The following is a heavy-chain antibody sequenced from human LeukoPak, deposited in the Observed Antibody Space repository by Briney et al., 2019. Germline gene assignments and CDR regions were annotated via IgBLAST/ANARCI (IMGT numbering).Heavy chain of an antibody. CDR1: GGSFSGYY. J-gene: IGHJ6*02. Sequence: SETLSLTCAVYGGSFSGYYWSWIRQPPGKGLVWIGEINHSGSTNYNPSLKSRVTISVDTSKNQFSLKLSSVTAADTAVYYCARIHTAMALYYYYGMDVWGQGTTVTVSS. CDR2: INHSGST. D-gene: IGHD5-18*01. V-gene: IGHV4-34*01. CDR3: ARIHTAMALYYYYGMDV.